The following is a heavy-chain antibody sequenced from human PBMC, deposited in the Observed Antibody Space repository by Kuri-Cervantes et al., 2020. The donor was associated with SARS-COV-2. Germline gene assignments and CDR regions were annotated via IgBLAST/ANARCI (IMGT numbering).Heavy chain of an antibody. J-gene: IGHJ4*02. CDR2: ISTYYGDT. Sequence: GESLKISCKASGYTFTSYGIGWVRQAPGQGLEWMGWISTYYGDTDYAQSFQDRVTMTTDTSTSTAYMELKSLRSDDTAVYYCARGYGSRSSFDYWGQGTLVTVSS. D-gene: IGHD6-13*01. CDR1: GYTFTSYG. CDR3: ARGYGSRSSFDY. V-gene: IGHV1-18*01.